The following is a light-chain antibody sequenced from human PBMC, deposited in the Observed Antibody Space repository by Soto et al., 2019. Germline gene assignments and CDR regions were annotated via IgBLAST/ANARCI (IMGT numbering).Light chain of an antibody. J-gene: IGKJ1*01. CDR2: DAS. Sequence: EIVLTQSPATLSLSPGERATLSCRARQSVSSYLAWYQQKPGQAPRLLIYDASNRATGIPARFSGSGSGTDFSLTISSLEPEDFAVYYCQQRSNWPRGTFGQGTKVEI. V-gene: IGKV3-11*01. CDR3: QQRSNWPRGT. CDR1: QSVSSY.